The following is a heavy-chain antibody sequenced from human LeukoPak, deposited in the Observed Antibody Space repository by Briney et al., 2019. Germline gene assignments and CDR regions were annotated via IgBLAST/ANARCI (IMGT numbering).Heavy chain of an antibody. CDR2: XXCNDDK. CDR3: ARSGIYDIVVVPAATPFDY. D-gene: IGHD2-2*01. J-gene: IGHJ4*02. Sequence: WLAXXXCNDDKRYSPSLKSRLTITKDTSKNQVVLTMTNMDPVDTATYYCARSGIYDIVVVPAATPFDYWGQGTLLTVSS. V-gene: IGHV2-5*01.